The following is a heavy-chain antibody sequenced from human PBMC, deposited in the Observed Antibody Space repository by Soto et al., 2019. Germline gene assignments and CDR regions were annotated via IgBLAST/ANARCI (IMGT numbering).Heavy chain of an antibody. CDR1: GYSVSSGYY. J-gene: IGHJ5*02. CDR2: IYHSGST. CDR3: ERVKQWLAWFDP. D-gene: IGHD6-19*01. V-gene: IGHV4-38-2*01. Sequence: SETLSLTCAVSGYSVSSGYYWGWIRQPPGKGLEWIGSIYHSGSTYYNPSLKSRVTISVDTSKNQFSLKLSSVTAADTAVYYCERVKQWLAWFDPWGQGTLVTVSS.